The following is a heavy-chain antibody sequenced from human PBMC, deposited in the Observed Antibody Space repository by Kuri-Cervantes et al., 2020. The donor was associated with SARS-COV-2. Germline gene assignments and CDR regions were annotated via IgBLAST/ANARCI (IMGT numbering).Heavy chain of an antibody. J-gene: IGHJ4*02. CDR1: GGTFSSYA. CDR2: IILIFGTA. D-gene: IGHD7-27*01. CDR3: ARGPWMGTYYFDY. Sequence: SVKVSCKASGGTFSSYAISWVRQAPGQGLEWMGGIILIFGTANYAQKFQGRVTITTDESTSTAYMELSSLRSEDTAVYYCARGPWMGTYYFDYWGQGTLVTVSS. V-gene: IGHV1-69*05.